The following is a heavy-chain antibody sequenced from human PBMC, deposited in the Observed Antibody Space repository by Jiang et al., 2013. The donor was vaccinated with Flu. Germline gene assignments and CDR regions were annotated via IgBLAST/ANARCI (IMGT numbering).Heavy chain of an antibody. CDR3: ARGLGGLPQQGGSDA. D-gene: IGHD2-15*01. CDR2: IYHSGST. Sequence: TLSLTCAVSGGSISSSNWWSWVRQPPGKGLEWIGEIYHSGSTNYNPSLKSRVTISVDKSKNQFSLKLSSVAAADTAVYYCARGLGGLPQQGGSDAWGQGTLVTVSS. CDR1: GGSISSSNW. V-gene: IGHV4-4*02. J-gene: IGHJ5*02.